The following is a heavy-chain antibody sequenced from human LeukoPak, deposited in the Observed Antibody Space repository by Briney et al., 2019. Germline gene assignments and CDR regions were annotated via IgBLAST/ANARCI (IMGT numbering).Heavy chain of an antibody. J-gene: IGHJ3*02. CDR1: GFSFSSYW. D-gene: IGHD1-1*01. Sequence: GGSLRLSCAASGFSFSSYWMHWVRQAPGKGLVWVSRINGDGSSTRYADSVKGRFTISRDNAKNTLYLQMNSLRAEDTAVYYCARGGLNALEAFDIWGQGALVTVCS. CDR2: INGDGSST. CDR3: ARGGLNALEAFDI. V-gene: IGHV3-74*01.